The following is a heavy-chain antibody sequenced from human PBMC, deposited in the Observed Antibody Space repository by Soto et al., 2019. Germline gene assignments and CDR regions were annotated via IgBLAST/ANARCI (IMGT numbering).Heavy chain of an antibody. J-gene: IGHJ5*02. D-gene: IGHD2-21*01. Sequence: GGSLRLSRAASGFTFSSYSMNWVRQAPGKGLEWVSSISSSSSYIYYADSVKGRFTISRDNAKNSLYLQMNSLRAEDTAVYYCARDFGEPRGFDPWGQGTLVTVSS. CDR1: GFTFSSYS. V-gene: IGHV3-21*01. CDR3: ARDFGEPRGFDP. CDR2: ISSSSSYI.